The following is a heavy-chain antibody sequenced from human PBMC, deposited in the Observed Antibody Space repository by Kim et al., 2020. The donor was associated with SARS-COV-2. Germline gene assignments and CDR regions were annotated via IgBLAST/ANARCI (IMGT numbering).Heavy chain of an antibody. V-gene: IGHV3-23*01. CDR2: ISGSGGRT. CDR1: GFTFSTNG. CDR3: AKRQNGDYGWFHY. Sequence: GGSLRLSCAASGFTFSTNGMSWVRQAPGKGLEWVADISGSGGRTNYADSVKGRFTISRDNSKNTLFVQMNSLGAKDTALYYCAKRQNGDYGWFHYRGPGTLVTVST. D-gene: IGHD4-17*01. J-gene: IGHJ4*02.